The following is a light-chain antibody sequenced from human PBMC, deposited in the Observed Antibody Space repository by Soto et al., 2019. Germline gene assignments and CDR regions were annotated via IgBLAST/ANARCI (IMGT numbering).Light chain of an antibody. CDR1: QSVRDN. J-gene: IGKJ5*01. CDR2: GPS. Sequence: EILLPQSPGALAVSPGEVATLSCRASQSVRDNLAWYQQKPGQAPRLLIYGPSTRATGIPARFSGSGSGTDFTLTISRLEPEDLAVYYCQQYGSSPPITFGQGTRLEIK. CDR3: QQYGSSPPIT. V-gene: IGKV3-20*01.